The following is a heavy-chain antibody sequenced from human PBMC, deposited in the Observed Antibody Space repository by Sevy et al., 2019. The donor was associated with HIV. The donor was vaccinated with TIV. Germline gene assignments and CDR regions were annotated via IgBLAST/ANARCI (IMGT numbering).Heavy chain of an antibody. Sequence: GGSLRLSCAASGFSFSSNWMSWVRQAPGKGLEWVANIKQDGSDIRYVDSAKGRFTISRDNAKNSLYLQMKSLRAEDTAVYYCARDREGTTGTMGPAFDIWGQGTMVTVSS. D-gene: IGHD1-1*01. J-gene: IGHJ3*02. V-gene: IGHV3-7*01. CDR2: IKQDGSDI. CDR1: GFSFSSNW. CDR3: ARDREGTTGTMGPAFDI.